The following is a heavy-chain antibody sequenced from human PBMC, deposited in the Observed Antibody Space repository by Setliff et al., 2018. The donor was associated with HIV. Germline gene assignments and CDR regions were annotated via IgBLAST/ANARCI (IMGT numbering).Heavy chain of an antibody. Sequence: SETLSLTCIVSGASISCDTWSWIRQPPGKGLQWIGFIYNSEMINYNPSLKSRVSMSLDTSKNQFSLKLTSVTAADTAVYYCARGGTSSNWFDPWGQGTLVTVSS. CDR1: GASISCDT. J-gene: IGHJ5*02. D-gene: IGHD1-26*01. CDR3: ARGGTSSNWFDP. CDR2: IYNSEMI. V-gene: IGHV4-59*01.